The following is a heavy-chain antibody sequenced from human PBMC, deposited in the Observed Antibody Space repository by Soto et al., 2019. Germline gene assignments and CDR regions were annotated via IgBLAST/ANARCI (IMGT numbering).Heavy chain of an antibody. CDR3: TRVFKAAGALDY. J-gene: IGHJ4*02. Sequence: QVQLQESGPGLVKPSETLSLTCSVSGAPTMPYYWGWIRQPPGKGLEWIGYIFNNGSTHYNSSLKSXXTISRDTSRNQLSLKLKSVTAADTAVYYCTRVFKAAGALDYWGQGTLVTVSS. CDR2: IFNNGST. D-gene: IGHD6-13*01. CDR1: GAPTMPYY. V-gene: IGHV4-59*08.